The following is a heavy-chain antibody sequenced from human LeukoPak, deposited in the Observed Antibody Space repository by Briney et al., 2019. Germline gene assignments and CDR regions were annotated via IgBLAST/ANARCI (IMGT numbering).Heavy chain of an antibody. D-gene: IGHD6-13*01. CDR3: ARAGIAAAGIIDYFDY. V-gene: IGHV3-21*01. CDR2: INNVASHI. CDR1: GFSISSSA. J-gene: IGHJ4*02. Sequence: GGSLRLSCAASGFSISSSAMNWVRQAPGKGLEWVSSINNVASHIYYAGSVRGRFTISRDNSENTLYLQMNSLRAEDTAVYYCARAGIAAAGIIDYFDYWGQGTLVAVSS.